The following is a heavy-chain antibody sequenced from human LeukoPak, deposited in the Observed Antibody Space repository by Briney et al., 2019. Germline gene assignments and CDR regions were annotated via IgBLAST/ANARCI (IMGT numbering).Heavy chain of an antibody. J-gene: IGHJ3*02. V-gene: IGHV1-2*06. CDR2: SSPDHGGT. D-gene: IGHD3-16*01. CDR3: ARDGGLIDCFNI. Sequence: GASVTVSCKASGYTFTGCYMHWVRQAPGPGLEWLGRSSPDHGGTMYEQKFQGRVTITRDASISTVYMELRSLISAATAQFYCARDGGLIDCFNIWGQGTMVTVSS. CDR1: GYTFTGCY.